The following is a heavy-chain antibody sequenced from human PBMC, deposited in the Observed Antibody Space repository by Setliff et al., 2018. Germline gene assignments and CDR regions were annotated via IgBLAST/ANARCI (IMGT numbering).Heavy chain of an antibody. J-gene: IGHJ3*02. CDR3: APGGPTSGAFDI. CDR2: IRYDGSNK. V-gene: IGHV3-30*02. CDR1: RFTFSSYG. D-gene: IGHD3-10*01. Sequence: PGGSLRLSCAASRFTFSSYGMHWVRQAPGKGLEWVAFIRYDGSNKYYADSVKGRFTISRDNSKNTLYLQMNSLRAEDTAVYYCAPGGPTSGAFDIWGQGTMVTVSS.